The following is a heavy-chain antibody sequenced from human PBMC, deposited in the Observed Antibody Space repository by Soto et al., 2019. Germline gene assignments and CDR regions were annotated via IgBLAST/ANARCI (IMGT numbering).Heavy chain of an antibody. D-gene: IGHD6-6*01. CDR3: ARVQSIAARDAPYYYGMDV. V-gene: IGHV1-69*13. CDR1: GGTFSSYA. J-gene: IGHJ6*02. Sequence: ASVKVSCKASGGTFSSYAISWVRQAPGQGLEWMGGIIPIFGTANYAQKFQGRVTITADESTSTAYMELSSLRSEDTAVYYCARVQSIAARDAPYYYGMDVWGQGTTVTVSS. CDR2: IIPIFGTA.